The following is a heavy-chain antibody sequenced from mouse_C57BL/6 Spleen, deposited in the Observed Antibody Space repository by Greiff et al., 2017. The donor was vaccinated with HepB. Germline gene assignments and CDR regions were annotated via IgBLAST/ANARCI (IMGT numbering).Heavy chain of an antibody. V-gene: IGHV5-17*01. J-gene: IGHJ1*03. D-gene: IGHD1-1*01. CDR2: ISSGSSTI. CDR3: ARVEVDWYFDV. CDR1: GFTFSDYG. Sequence: EVMLVESGGGLVKPGGSLKISCAASGFTFSDYGMHWVRQAPEKGLEWVAYISSGSSTIYYADTVKGRFTISRDNAKNTLFLQMTSLRSEDTAMYYCARVEVDWYFDVWGTGTTVTVSS.